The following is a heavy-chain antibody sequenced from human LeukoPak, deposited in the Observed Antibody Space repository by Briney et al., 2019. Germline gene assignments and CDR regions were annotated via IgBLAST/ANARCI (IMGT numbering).Heavy chain of an antibody. CDR1: GGSISSYY. CDR2: IYYSGST. V-gene: IGHV4-59*12. Sequence: PSETLSLTCTVSGGSISSYYWSWIRQPPGKGLEWIGYIYYSGSTNYNPSLKSRVTISVDTSKNQFSLKLSSVTAADTAVYYCAREGIKYQLLLDYWGQGTLVTVSS. J-gene: IGHJ4*02. CDR3: AREGIKYQLLLDY. D-gene: IGHD2-2*01.